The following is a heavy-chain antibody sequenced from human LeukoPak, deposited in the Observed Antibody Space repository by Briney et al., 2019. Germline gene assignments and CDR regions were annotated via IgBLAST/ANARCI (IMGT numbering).Heavy chain of an antibody. Sequence: SETLSLTCTVSGGSIRSGSEYWSWIRQPAGKGPEWIGRIYSSGTDNYNPSFKSRVKISVDTSKNQFSLIVSSVTAADTAIYFCARDRITIFGIVHDHWGQGILVTVSS. CDR2: IYSSGTD. CDR3: ARDRITIFGIVHDH. D-gene: IGHD3-3*01. J-gene: IGHJ5*02. CDR1: GGSIRSGSEY. V-gene: IGHV4-61*02.